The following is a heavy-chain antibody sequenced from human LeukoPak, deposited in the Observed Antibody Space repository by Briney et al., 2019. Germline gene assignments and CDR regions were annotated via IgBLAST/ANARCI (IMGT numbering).Heavy chain of an antibody. CDR2: IRNDGSNK. CDR1: GFIFSSYG. J-gene: IGHJ4*02. CDR3: AKHYDFWSGYSFDY. D-gene: IGHD3-3*01. V-gene: IGHV3-30*02. Sequence: GGSLRLSCAASGFIFSSYGMHWVRQAPCKGLEWVAFIRNDGSNKYYADSVKGRFTISRDNSKNTLYLQMNSLRAEDTAVYYCAKHYDFWSGYSFDYWGQGTLVTVSS.